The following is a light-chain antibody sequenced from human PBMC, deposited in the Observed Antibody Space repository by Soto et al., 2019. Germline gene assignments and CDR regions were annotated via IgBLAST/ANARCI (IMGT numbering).Light chain of an antibody. J-gene: IGKJ1*01. V-gene: IGKV3-11*01. CDR3: QQRSNWPVT. CDR1: QSVSSY. CDR2: DAS. Sequence: EIVLTQSPATLSLSPGERATLSCRASQSVSSYLAWYQQKPGQAPRLLIYDASKRAPGISARFSGSGSGTDFTLTISSLEPEDFAVYYCQQRSNWPVTFGQGTKVEFK.